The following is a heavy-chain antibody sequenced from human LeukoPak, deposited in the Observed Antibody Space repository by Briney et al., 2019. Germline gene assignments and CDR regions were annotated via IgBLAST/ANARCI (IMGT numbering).Heavy chain of an antibody. CDR1: GGSIRSGTDY. CDR3: ARDTSRTYYYGSFDY. CDR2: IYTSGST. V-gene: IGHV4-61*02. D-gene: IGHD3-10*01. J-gene: IGHJ4*02. Sequence: SQTLSLTCSVSGGSIRSGTDYWSWVRQPAGKGLEWIGRIYTSGSTDYNPSFKSRVTISVDTSKNQFSLKLSSVTAADTAVYYCARDTSRTYYYGSFDYWGQGTLVTVSS.